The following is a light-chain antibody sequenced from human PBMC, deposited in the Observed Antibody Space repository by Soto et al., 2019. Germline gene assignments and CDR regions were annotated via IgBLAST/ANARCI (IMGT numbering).Light chain of an antibody. Sequence: EIVMTQSPATRSVSPGATTPHPCRASQSVSSNLAWYQQKPGQAPRLLIFGASTRATGIPARFSGSGSGTEFTLTISRLEPEDFALYYCQQYATSPLTFGGGTKVDIK. CDR3: QQYATSPLT. J-gene: IGKJ4*01. CDR1: QSVSSN. V-gene: IGKV3-15*01. CDR2: GAS.